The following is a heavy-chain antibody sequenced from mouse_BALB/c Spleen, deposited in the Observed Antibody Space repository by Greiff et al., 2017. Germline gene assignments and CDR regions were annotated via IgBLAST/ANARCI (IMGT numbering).Heavy chain of an antibody. Sequence: EVKLMESGGGLVKPGGSLKLSCAASGFTFSDYYMYWVRQTPEKRLEWVATISDGGSYTYYPDSVKGRFTISRDNAKNNLYLQMSSLKSEDTAMYYCARGDYYGSAWLAYWGQGTLVTVSA. CDR3: ARGDYYGSAWLAY. J-gene: IGHJ3*01. V-gene: IGHV5-4*02. CDR2: ISDGGSYT. D-gene: IGHD1-1*01. CDR1: GFTFSDYY.